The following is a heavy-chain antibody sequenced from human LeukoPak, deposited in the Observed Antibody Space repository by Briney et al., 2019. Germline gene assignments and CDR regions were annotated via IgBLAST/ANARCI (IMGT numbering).Heavy chain of an antibody. D-gene: IGHD1-26*01. CDR2: IYAGGST. V-gene: IGHV3-53*01. Sequence: PGGSLRLSWAASGXTVSSDHVSWVRQAPGKGLEWVSVIYAGGSTYYADSVKGRFTISRDDFKNTLFLQMNSLRAEDTAVYYCARVWELSFDYWGQGALVTVSS. CDR3: ARVWELSFDY. CDR1: GXTVSSDH. J-gene: IGHJ4*02.